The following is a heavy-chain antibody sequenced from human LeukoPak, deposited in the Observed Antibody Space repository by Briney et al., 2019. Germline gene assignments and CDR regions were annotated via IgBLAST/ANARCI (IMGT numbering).Heavy chain of an antibody. D-gene: IGHD3-22*01. V-gene: IGHV1-69*13. CDR3: ARARDYDSSGYYYN. CDR1: GGTFSSYA. CDR2: IIPIFGTA. Sequence: ASVKVSCKASGGTFSSYAISWVRQAPGQGLEWMGGIIPIFGTANYAQKFQGRVTITADEPTSTAYMELSSLRSEDTAVYYCARARDYDSSGYYYNWGQGTLVTVSS. J-gene: IGHJ4*02.